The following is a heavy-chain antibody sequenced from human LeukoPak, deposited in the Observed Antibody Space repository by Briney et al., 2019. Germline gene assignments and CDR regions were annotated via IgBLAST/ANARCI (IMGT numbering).Heavy chain of an antibody. J-gene: IGHJ3*02. V-gene: IGHV3-23*01. CDR1: GFTFSSYG. CDR2: ISGSGGST. D-gene: IGHD3-22*01. CDR3: ARVGGTMIVPNSFDI. Sequence: GGSLRLSCAASGFTFSSYGMSWVRQAPGKGLEWVSAISGSGGSTYYADSVKGRFTISRDNSKNTLYLQMNSLRAEDTAVYYCARVGGTMIVPNSFDIWGQGTMVTVSS.